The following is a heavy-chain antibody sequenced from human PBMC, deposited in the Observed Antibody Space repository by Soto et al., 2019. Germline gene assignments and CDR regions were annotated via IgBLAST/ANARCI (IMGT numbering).Heavy chain of an antibody. J-gene: IGHJ3*02. CDR2: IYYSGST. D-gene: IGHD3-22*01. CDR1: GGSISSGGYY. Sequence: QVQLQESGPGLVKPSQTLSLTCTVSGGSISSGGYYWSWIRQHPGKGLEWIGYIYYSGSTYYNPSLKSRVTISVDTSKNQFSLKLSSVTAADTAVYYCARGWVWGYYDSSGHDAFDIWGQGTMVTVSS. CDR3: ARGWVWGYYDSSGHDAFDI. V-gene: IGHV4-31*03.